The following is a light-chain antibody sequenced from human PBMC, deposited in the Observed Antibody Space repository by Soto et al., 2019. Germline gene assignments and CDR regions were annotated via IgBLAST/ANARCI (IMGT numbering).Light chain of an antibody. CDR2: DAS. J-gene: IGKJ1*01. V-gene: IGKV1-5*01. CDR1: QSITTW. CDR3: QQYNSYSPWT. Sequence: DIQMTQSPSTLSAPVGDRVTITCRASQSITTWLAWYQQKPGKAPKLLIYDASSLKSGVPSRFSGSGSGTEFTLTISSLQPDDFATYYCQQYNSYSPWTFGQRTKVDIK.